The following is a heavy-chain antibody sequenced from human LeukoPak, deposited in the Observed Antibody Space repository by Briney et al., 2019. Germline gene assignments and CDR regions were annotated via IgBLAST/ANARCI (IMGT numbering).Heavy chain of an antibody. D-gene: IGHD1-26*01. J-gene: IGHJ4*02. CDR3: ATSGSYYRFEY. V-gene: IGHV3-74*01. CDR2: INTDGSTT. CDR1: GFPFSSYW. Sequence: PGGSLRLSCVPSGFPFSSYWMHWVRQAPGKGLVWVSRINTDGSTTTYADSVKGRFTISRDNAKNTLYLQMNSLRAEDTAVYYCATSGSYYRFEYWGQGTLVTVSS.